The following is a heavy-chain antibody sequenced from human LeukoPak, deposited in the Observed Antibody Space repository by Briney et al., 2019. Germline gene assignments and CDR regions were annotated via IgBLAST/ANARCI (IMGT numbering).Heavy chain of an antibody. CDR2: VNPSTEST. D-gene: IGHD3-22*01. CDR3: ARELNYDSSGYYFDY. V-gene: IGHV1-46*01. Sequence: ASVKVSCKASGYSFTSYYMHWVRQAPGQGPEWMGIVNPSTESTNYAQKFQGRVTMTRDTSTSTVYMELSSLRSEDTAVYYCARELNYDSSGYYFDYWGQGTLVTVSS. CDR1: GYSFTSYY. J-gene: IGHJ4*02.